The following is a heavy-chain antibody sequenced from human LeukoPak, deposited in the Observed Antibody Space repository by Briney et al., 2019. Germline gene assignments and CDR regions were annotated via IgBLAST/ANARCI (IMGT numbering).Heavy chain of an antibody. Sequence: PGGSLRLSCAASGFAFISYAMTWVRQAPGKGLEWVSAISGSGGSTYYADSVKGRFTISRDNSKNTVHLQMNSLRAEDTAVYYCTRENYVPDSWGQGTLVTVSS. CDR1: GFAFISYA. CDR2: ISGSGGST. D-gene: IGHD3-10*02. CDR3: TRENYVPDS. J-gene: IGHJ5*02. V-gene: IGHV3-23*01.